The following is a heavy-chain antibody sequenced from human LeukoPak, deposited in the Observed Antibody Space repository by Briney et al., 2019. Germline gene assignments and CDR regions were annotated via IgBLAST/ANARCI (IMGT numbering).Heavy chain of an antibody. Sequence: GGSLRLSCAASGFTVSSSYISWVRQAPGKGLEWVSAIYSGGTTYYADSVKGRFTISRDNSKNMLYLQMNSLRAEDTATYHCARQMGESTNFDNWGQGTLVTVSS. CDR2: IYSGGTT. J-gene: IGHJ4*02. CDR3: ARQMGESTNFDN. D-gene: IGHD2-2*01. CDR1: GFTVSSSY. V-gene: IGHV3-53*01.